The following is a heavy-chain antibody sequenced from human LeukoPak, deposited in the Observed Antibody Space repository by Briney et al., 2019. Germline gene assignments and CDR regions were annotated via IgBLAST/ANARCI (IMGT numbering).Heavy chain of an antibody. J-gene: IGHJ5*02. CDR2: IKQDGSEK. D-gene: IGHD1-26*01. CDR1: GFPFSRYW. V-gene: IGHV3-7*05. Sequence: PGGSLRLSCAASGFPFSRYWLSWVRQAPEKGLEWVANIKQDGSEKYYVDSVKGRFTISRDNAKNSLYLQMNSLRVEDTAVYYCARGWELDPWGQGTLVTVSS. CDR3: ARGWELDP.